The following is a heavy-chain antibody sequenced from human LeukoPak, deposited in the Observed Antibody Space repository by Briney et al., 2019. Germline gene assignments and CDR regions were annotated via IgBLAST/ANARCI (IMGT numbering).Heavy chain of an antibody. D-gene: IGHD1-26*01. Sequence: GGSLRLSCAASGFTFSSYGMSWVRQAPGKGLEWVSAISGSGGSTYYADSVKGRFTISRDNSKNTLYLQMSSLRAEDTAVYYCAKDLLGGYGGSYPRPPGFNYWAQGTLVTVSS. CDR2: ISGSGGST. CDR3: AKDLLGGYGGSYPRPPGFNY. J-gene: IGHJ4*02. V-gene: IGHV3-23*01. CDR1: GFTFSSYG.